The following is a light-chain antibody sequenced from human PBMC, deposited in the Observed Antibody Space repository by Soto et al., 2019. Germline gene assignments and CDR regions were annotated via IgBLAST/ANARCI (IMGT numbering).Light chain of an antibody. Sequence: EIVMTQSPATLSLCPGERATLSCRASQSVSRNLAWYQQRPGQAPRLLIYGASSRATGIPDRFSGSGSGTDFPLTISRLEPEDFAVYYCQQYGNSPRTFGQGTKVDI. CDR3: QQYGNSPRT. CDR2: GAS. J-gene: IGKJ1*01. CDR1: QSVSRN. V-gene: IGKV3-20*01.